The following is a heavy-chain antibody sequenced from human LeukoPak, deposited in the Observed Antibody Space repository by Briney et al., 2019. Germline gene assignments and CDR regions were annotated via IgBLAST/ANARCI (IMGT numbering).Heavy chain of an antibody. CDR2: MNPKSGNA. J-gene: IGHJ4*02. CDR1: GYTFTLYD. Sequence: GASVKVSYKASGYTFTLYDVNWVRQATGQGLEWMGWMNPKSGNAGYAQKFQGRVIMTRDASTTIAYMELSSLTSEDTAVYYCARGKLTHGDYVAADYWGQGTLVTASS. V-gene: IGHV1-8*01. D-gene: IGHD4-17*01. CDR3: ARGKLTHGDYVAADY.